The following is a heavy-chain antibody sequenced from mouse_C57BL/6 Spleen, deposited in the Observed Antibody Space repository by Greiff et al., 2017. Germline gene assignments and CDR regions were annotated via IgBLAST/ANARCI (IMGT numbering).Heavy chain of an antibody. D-gene: IGHD1-1*01. CDR1: GFTFSDYG. CDR3: AGGYYGSNWFAY. J-gene: IGHJ3*01. V-gene: IGHV5-17*01. Sequence: EVQLVESGGGLVKPGGSLTLSCAASGFTFSDYGMHWVRQAPEQGLEWVAYISSGSSTFYYADTVKGRFTISRDNAKNTLFLQMTSLRSEDAAMYYCAGGYYGSNWFAYWGQGTLVTVSA. CDR2: ISSGSSTF.